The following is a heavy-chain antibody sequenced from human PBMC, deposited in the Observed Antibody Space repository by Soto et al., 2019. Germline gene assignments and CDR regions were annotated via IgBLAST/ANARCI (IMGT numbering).Heavy chain of an antibody. Sequence: LXLSCAASGFTFSNYAIHWVRQAPGKGLEWLAVLSFDGNNIHYADSVKGRFTVSRDNSKNTLFLQMNRLRTEDTALYYCARGPIGDAAMVTNYFDYWGQGTLVTVSS. CDR1: GFTFSNYA. CDR2: LSFDGNNI. D-gene: IGHD5-18*01. V-gene: IGHV3-30-3*01. CDR3: ARGPIGDAAMVTNYFDY. J-gene: IGHJ4*02.